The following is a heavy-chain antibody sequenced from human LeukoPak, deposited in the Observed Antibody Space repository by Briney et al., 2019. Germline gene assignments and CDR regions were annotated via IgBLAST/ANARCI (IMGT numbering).Heavy chain of an antibody. CDR1: GGSISSGSYY. V-gene: IGHV4-61*02. D-gene: IGHD6-19*01. CDR2: IYTSGST. Sequence: SETLSLTCTVSGGSISSGSYYWSWIRQPAGKGLEWIGRIYTSGSTNYNPSLKSRATISVDTSKNQFSLKLSSVTAADTAVYYCAREARKWLAFDYWGQGTLVTVSS. J-gene: IGHJ4*02. CDR3: AREARKWLAFDY.